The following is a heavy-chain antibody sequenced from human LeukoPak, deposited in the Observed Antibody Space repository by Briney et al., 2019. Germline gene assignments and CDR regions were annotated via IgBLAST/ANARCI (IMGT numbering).Heavy chain of an antibody. Sequence: GGSLRLSCTVSGFTFGDYAINWVRLAPGKGLEWVGFIRSKAFGETAEYAASVKGRFTISRDDSKSIAYLQMNNLKTEDTAVYYCTRDRGSSTLGDYWGQGTLVTVSS. CDR3: TRDRGSSTLGDY. D-gene: IGHD7-27*01. CDR2: IRSKAFGETA. V-gene: IGHV3-49*04. J-gene: IGHJ4*02. CDR1: GFTFGDYA.